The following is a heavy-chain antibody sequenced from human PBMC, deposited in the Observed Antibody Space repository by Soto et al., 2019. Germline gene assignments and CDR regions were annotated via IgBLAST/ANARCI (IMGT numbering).Heavy chain of an antibody. CDR1: GFTFSNYA. V-gene: IGHV3-30*04. CDR3: AREGLFCSSINCYDY. D-gene: IGHD2-2*01. CDR2: ISYHGSDE. J-gene: IGHJ4*02. Sequence: PGGSLRLSCAGSGFTFSNYAMHWVRQAPGKGLEWVAVISYHGSDEYYADSVKGRFTISRDNSRNMLYLQMNSLRAEDTAVYFCAREGLFCSSINCYDYWGQGALVTSPQ.